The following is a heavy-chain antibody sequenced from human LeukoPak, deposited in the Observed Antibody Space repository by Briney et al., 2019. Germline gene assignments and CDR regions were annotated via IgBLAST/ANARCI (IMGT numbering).Heavy chain of an antibody. V-gene: IGHV3-23*01. CDR3: TKDLMTGFSNGWHFGS. CDR2: TSGDEDST. D-gene: IGHD6-19*01. Sequence: GGSLRLPCAASGFTFKSFAMSWVRQAPGKGLEWVAVTSGDEDSTHYAESVRGRFIISTDNSKSSLYLQMNSLRAEDTAVYYCTKDLMTGFSNGWHFGSWGQGTLVTVSS. J-gene: IGHJ4*02. CDR1: GFTFKSFA.